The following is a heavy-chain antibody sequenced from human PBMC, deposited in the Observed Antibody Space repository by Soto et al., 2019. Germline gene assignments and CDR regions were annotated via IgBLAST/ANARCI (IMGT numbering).Heavy chain of an antibody. CDR3: ARLGRTFGGVI. V-gene: IGHV4-59*01. CDR2: IYYSGSA. Sequence: QVQLQESGPGLVKPSETLSLTCTVSGASITNYFGSWIRQPPGKGLEYIGYIYYSGSANYNPSLQSRVTISVDTSNNQFSLSLGSVTAADTAVYYCARLGRTFGGVIWGQGILVTVSS. CDR1: GASITNYF. D-gene: IGHD3-16*01. J-gene: IGHJ4*02.